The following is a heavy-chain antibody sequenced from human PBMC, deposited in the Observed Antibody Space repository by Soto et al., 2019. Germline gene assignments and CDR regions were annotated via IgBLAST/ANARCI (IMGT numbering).Heavy chain of an antibody. CDR2: ISAYNGNT. D-gene: IGHD6-19*01. Sequence: RASVKVSCEASGYTFTSYGISWVRQAPGQGLEWMGWISAYNGNTNYAQKLQGRVTMTTDTSTSTAYMELRSLRSDDTAVYYCARYTAVAGTVWFDPWGQGTLVTVSS. CDR3: ARYTAVAGTVWFDP. J-gene: IGHJ5*02. CDR1: GYTFTSYG. V-gene: IGHV1-18*04.